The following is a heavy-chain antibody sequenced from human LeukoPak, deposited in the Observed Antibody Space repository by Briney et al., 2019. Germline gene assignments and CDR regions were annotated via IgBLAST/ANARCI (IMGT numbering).Heavy chain of an antibody. CDR3: ARHYRDYGGTSRWYFNL. CDR1: GDSISSSSYY. J-gene: IGHJ2*01. V-gene: IGHV4-39*01. Sequence: PSETLSLTCTVSGDSISSSSYYWGWIRQPPGKGLEWIGSIYYSGSTYYTPSLKSRVTISVDTSKSQFSLKLSSETAADTAVYYCARHYRDYGGTSRWYFNLWGRGTLVTVSS. CDR2: IYYSGST. D-gene: IGHD4-23*01.